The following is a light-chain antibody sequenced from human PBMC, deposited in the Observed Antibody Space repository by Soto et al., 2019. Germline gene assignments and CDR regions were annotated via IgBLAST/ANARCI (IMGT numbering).Light chain of an antibody. CDR1: SSDVGGYIF. J-gene: IGLJ1*01. Sequence: QSALTQPPSASGSPGQSVTISCTGTSSDVGGYIFVSWYQQHPGKVPKLIIYDVNKRPSGVPDRFSGSKYGNTASLTVSGLQAEDEGDYSSVSFVGGTYVFGPRTKLTVL. CDR3: VSFVGGTYV. CDR2: DVN. V-gene: IGLV2-8*01.